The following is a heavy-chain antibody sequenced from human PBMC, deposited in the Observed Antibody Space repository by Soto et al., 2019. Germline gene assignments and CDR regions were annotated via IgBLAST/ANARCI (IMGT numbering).Heavy chain of an antibody. CDR1: GFTFSSYG. V-gene: IGHV3-30*18. CDR2: ISYDGSNK. Sequence: PGGSLRLSCAASGFTFSSYGMHWVRQAPGKGLEWVAVISYDGSNKYYADSVKGRFTISRDNSKNTLYLQMNSLRAEDTAVYYCEKVGRYFAWLLPFDYWGQGTLVTVSS. CDR3: EKVGRYFAWLLPFDY. J-gene: IGHJ4*02. D-gene: IGHD3-9*01.